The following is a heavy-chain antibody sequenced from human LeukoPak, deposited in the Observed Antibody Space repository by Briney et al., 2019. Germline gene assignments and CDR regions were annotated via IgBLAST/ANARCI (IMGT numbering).Heavy chain of an antibody. J-gene: IGHJ5*02. CDR1: GGTFGSYA. D-gene: IGHD3-10*01. CDR2: IIPIFGTA. V-gene: IGHV1-69*06. CDR3: ARVGTYYYGSGSYSGWFDP. Sequence: SVKVSCKASGGTFGSYAISWVRQAPGQGLEWMGGIIPIFGTANYAQKFQGRVTITADKSTSTAYMELSSLRSEDTAVYYCARVGTYYYGSGSYSGWFDPWGQGTLVTVSS.